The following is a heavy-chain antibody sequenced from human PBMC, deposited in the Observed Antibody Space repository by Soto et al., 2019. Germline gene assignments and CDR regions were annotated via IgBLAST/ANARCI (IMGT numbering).Heavy chain of an antibody. CDR3: ASLIVGATQHAFDI. J-gene: IGHJ3*02. CDR2: IIPILGIA. Sequence: QVQLVQSGAEVKKPGSSVKVSCKASGGTFSSYTISWVRQAPGQGLEWMGRIIPILGIANYAQKFQGRVTITADKSTSTAYMYLSSLRSEDTAVYYCASLIVGATQHAFDIWGQGTMVTVSS. CDR1: GGTFSSYT. V-gene: IGHV1-69*02. D-gene: IGHD1-26*01.